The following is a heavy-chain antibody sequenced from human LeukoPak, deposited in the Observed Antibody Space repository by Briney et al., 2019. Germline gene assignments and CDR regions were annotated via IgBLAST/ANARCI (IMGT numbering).Heavy chain of an antibody. CDR3: AKDLVQYGLDY. J-gene: IGHJ4*02. Sequence: SVISGSGGSTYYADSVKGRFTISRDNSKNTLYLQMNSLRAEDTAVYYCAKDLVQYGLDYWGQGTLVTVSS. CDR2: ISGSGGST. V-gene: IGHV3-23*01. D-gene: IGHD4-11*01.